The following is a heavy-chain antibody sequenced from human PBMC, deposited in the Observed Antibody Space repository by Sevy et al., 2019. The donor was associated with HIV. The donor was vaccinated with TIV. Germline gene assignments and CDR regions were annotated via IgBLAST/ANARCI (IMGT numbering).Heavy chain of an antibody. V-gene: IGHV3-9*01. CDR3: AKEYSGYDHSSPFDY. CDR2: IGWNSGSI. D-gene: IGHD5-12*01. Sequence: GGSLRLSCAASGFTFDDYAMHWVRQAPGKGLEWVSVIGWNSGSIGYADSVKGRFTISRDNAKNSLYLQMNSLRAEDTALYYCAKEYSGYDHSSPFDYWGQGTLVTVSS. CDR1: GFTFDDYA. J-gene: IGHJ4*02.